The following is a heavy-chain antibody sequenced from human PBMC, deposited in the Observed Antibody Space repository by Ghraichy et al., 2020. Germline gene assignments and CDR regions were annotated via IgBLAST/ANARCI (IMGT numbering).Heavy chain of an antibody. CDR3: ARGSSGSLFDY. D-gene: IGHD3-10*01. J-gene: IGHJ4*02. Sequence: SETLSLTCTVSGGSVSSGSYYWSWIRQPPGKGLEWIGYIYYSGSTNYNPSLKSRVTISVDTSKNQFSLKLSSVTAADTAVYYCARGSSGSLFDYWGQGTLVTVSS. V-gene: IGHV4-61*01. CDR2: IYYSGST. CDR1: GGSVSSGSYY.